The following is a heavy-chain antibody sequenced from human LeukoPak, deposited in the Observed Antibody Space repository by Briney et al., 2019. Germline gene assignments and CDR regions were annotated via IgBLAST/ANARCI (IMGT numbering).Heavy chain of an antibody. J-gene: IGHJ5*02. CDR1: GYYISSGYY. D-gene: IGHD3-16*01. Sequence: SETLSLTCGVSGYYISSGYYWGWIRQPPGKGLEWIGSMYHSGGTYYNPSLKSRVTISVDTSKNQFSLKLNSVTAADTAVYYCARASDVWGSYPFVVDPWGQGTLVIVSS. CDR2: MYHSGGT. V-gene: IGHV4-38-2*01. CDR3: ARASDVWGSYPFVVDP.